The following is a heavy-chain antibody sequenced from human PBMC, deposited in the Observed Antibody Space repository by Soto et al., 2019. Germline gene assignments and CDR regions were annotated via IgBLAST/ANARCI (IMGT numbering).Heavy chain of an antibody. D-gene: IGHD6-13*01. CDR2: IWYDGSNK. Sequence: GGSLRLSFAASGFTFSDYAMHWFRQAPGKGLEWVAIIWYDGSNKYFADSVKGRFTISRDNSKNTLFLQMNSLRAEDTALYYCARGGIAAAAFDIWGQGTMVTV. CDR3: ARGGIAAAAFDI. CDR1: GFTFSDYA. J-gene: IGHJ3*02. V-gene: IGHV3-33*08.